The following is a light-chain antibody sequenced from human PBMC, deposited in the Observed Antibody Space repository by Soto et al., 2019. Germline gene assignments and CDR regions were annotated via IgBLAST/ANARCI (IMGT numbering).Light chain of an antibody. CDR2: LND. Sequence: QAARAQPPSVSATPGQRVNISCSGSFSNIGDNAVNLYQQLPGAAPKLLIYLNDRRPSGVPDRFSGSKSGTSASLAISGLQSEDEADYYCAAWDDSLNALFGTGTKVTVL. CDR3: AAWDDSLNAL. CDR1: FSNIGDNA. J-gene: IGLJ1*01. V-gene: IGLV1-44*01.